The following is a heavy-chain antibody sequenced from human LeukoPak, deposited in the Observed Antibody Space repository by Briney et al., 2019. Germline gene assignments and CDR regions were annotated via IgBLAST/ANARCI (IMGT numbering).Heavy chain of an antibody. V-gene: IGHV3-30*18. D-gene: IGHD3-10*01. CDR2: VSYDGSDK. J-gene: IGHJ4*02. CDR3: TKVAHYYGLGSYSEY. Sequence: PGGSLRLSCAASGFIFSNYGMHWVRQAPGKGLEWVAVVSYDGSDKYYADSVKGRFIISRDNSKNTLFLQMDSLRAEDTAVYYCTKVAHYYGLGSYSEYWGQGTLVTVSS. CDR1: GFIFSNYG.